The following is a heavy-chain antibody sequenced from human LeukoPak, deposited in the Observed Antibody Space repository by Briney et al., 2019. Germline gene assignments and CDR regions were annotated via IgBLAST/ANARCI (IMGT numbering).Heavy chain of an antibody. CDR3: ARGRPHGNDY. CDR1: GFTFSSSA. J-gene: IGHJ4*02. D-gene: IGHD4-23*01. CDR2: IASDGSST. Sequence: QTGGSLRLSCAASGFTFSSSAMSWVRQVPGKGLVWVSRIASDGSSTTYADSVKGRFSISRDNAKNTLYLQMNSLRVEDTAVYYCARGRPHGNDYWGQGTLVTVSS. V-gene: IGHV3-74*01.